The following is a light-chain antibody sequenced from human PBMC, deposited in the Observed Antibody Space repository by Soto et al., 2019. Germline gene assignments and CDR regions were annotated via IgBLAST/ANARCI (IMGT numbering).Light chain of an antibody. Sequence: EVVLTQSPDTLSLSPGETATLSCRASQSVDRYVAWYQQKLGQAPRLLIYGASNRATGIPDRFSGSGSGTDFTLTISRLEPEDFAVYYCQQRTNWPLTFGGGTKVDIK. CDR2: GAS. CDR1: QSVDRY. J-gene: IGKJ4*01. V-gene: IGKV3-11*01. CDR3: QQRTNWPLT.